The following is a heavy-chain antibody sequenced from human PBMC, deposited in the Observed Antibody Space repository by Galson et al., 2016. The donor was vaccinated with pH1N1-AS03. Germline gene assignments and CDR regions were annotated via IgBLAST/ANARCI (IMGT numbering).Heavy chain of an antibody. CDR3: ARDKGGPVIGFDP. CDR1: GFRFIDYW. J-gene: IGHJ5*02. V-gene: IGHV3-7*01. Sequence: SLRLSCAASGFRFIDYWMTWVRQAPGKGLEWVANIDQDGSEKYYMDSVEGRFTISRDNAKNSLSLQMNSLRAEDTAVYYCARDKGGPVIGFDPWGQGTLVTVSS. D-gene: IGHD2/OR15-2a*01. CDR2: IDQDGSEK.